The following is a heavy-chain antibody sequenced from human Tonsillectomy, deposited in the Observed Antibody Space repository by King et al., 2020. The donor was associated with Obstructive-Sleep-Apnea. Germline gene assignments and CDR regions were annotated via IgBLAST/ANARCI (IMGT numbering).Heavy chain of an antibody. Sequence: KLVQSGGGLVQPGRSLRLSCAASGFTFDDYAMHWVRQAPGKGLEWVSGINWNSGSIDYADSVKGRFTISRDNAKNSLYLQMNRLRAEDTALYYCVRKASGSYYPWYFVLWGRGTLVTVSS. CDR1: GFTFDDYA. D-gene: IGHD3-10*01. V-gene: IGHV3-9*01. CDR2: INWNSGSI. CDR3: VRKASGSYYPWYFVL. J-gene: IGHJ2*01.